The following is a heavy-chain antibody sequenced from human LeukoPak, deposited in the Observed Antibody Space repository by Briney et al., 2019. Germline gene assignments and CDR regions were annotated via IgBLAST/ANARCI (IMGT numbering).Heavy chain of an antibody. Sequence: GGSLRLSCAASGFTFSSYAMHWVRQAPGKGLEWVAVISYDGSNKYYADSVKGRFTISRDNSKNTLYLQMNSLRAEDTAVYYCARGRPRYYYDSSKDYWGQGTLVTVSS. CDR2: ISYDGSNK. V-gene: IGHV3-30*04. CDR1: GFTFSSYA. CDR3: ARGRPRYYYDSSKDY. D-gene: IGHD3-22*01. J-gene: IGHJ4*02.